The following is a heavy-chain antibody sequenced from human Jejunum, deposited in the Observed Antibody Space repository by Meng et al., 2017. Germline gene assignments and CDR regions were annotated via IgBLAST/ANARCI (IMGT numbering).Heavy chain of an antibody. CDR3: ARAASYNLDN. Sequence: QVQLQGSGPSLVKPPVTLSLACAVTGGSISSGNCWMWVRKPPGKGLECIGEIFQSESTTYNPSLKSRVNISVDKSKNQLSLNLISVTTADTSVYYCARAASYNLDNWGQGTLVTVSS. CDR2: IFQSEST. V-gene: IGHV4-4*03. J-gene: IGHJ4*02. CDR1: GGSISSGNC. D-gene: IGHD5-24*01.